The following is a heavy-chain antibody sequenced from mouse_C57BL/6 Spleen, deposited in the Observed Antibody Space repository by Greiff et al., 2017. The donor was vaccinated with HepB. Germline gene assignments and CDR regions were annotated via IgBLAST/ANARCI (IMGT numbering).Heavy chain of an antibody. Sequence: DVKLVESGGGLVKPGGSLKLSCAASGFTFSSYAMSWVRQTPEKRLEWVATISDGGSYTYYPDNVKGRFTISRDNAKNNLYLQMSHLKSEDTAMYYCARKVLRDYFDYWGQGTTLTVSS. V-gene: IGHV5-4*03. J-gene: IGHJ2*01. CDR1: GFTFSSYA. D-gene: IGHD1-1*01. CDR2: ISDGGSYT. CDR3: ARKVLRDYFDY.